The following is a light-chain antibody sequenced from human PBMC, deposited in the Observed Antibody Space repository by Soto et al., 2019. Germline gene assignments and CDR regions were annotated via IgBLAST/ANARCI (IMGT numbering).Light chain of an antibody. CDR1: QTISNY. Sequence: DIQMTQSPSSLSASVGDRVTITCRASQTISNYLNWYQQKPGKVPKLLIYAASSLQSGVPSRFSGSGSGTDFTLTISSLQPEDFATYYCQQSYYWWAFGQGTKVEIK. CDR2: AAS. CDR3: QQSYYWWA. J-gene: IGKJ1*01. V-gene: IGKV1-39*01.